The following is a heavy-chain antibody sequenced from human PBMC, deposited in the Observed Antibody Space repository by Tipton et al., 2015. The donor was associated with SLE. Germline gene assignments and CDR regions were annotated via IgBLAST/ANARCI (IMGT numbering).Heavy chain of an antibody. V-gene: IGHV3-21*01. J-gene: IGHJ5*02. CDR2: ISSSSYV. CDR3: ARGVVVVVAATYNWFDP. CDR1: GFTFSSYS. D-gene: IGHD2-15*01. Sequence: PLRLSCAASGFTFSSYSMNWVRQAPGKGLEWVSSISSSSYVYYADSVKGRFTISRDNAKNSLYLQMNSLRAEDTAVYYCARGVVVVVAATYNWFDPWGQGTLVTVSS.